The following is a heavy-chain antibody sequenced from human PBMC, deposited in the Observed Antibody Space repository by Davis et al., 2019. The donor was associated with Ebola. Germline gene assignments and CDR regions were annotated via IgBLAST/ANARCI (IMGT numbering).Heavy chain of an antibody. CDR2: ISSSSSYI. D-gene: IGHD2-2*02. J-gene: IGHJ5*02. CDR3: ARDSQYQLLYGPWFDP. Sequence: GESLKISCAASGFTFSSYSMNWVRQAPGKGLEWVSSISSSSSYIYYADSVKGRFTISRDNAKNSLYLQMNSLRAEDTAVYYCARDSQYQLLYGPWFDPWGQGTLVTVSS. CDR1: GFTFSSYS. V-gene: IGHV3-21*01.